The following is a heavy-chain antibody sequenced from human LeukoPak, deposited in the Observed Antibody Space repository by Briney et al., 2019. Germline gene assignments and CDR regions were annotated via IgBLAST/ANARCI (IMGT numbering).Heavy chain of an antibody. Sequence: GGSLRLSCAASGFTFSSYAMHWVRQAPGKGLEWVAVISHDGSNKYYADSVKGRFTISRDNSKNTLYLQMNSLRAEDTAVYYCARDFLGYFDRNQQGPLDYWGQGTLVTVSS. CDR2: ISHDGSNK. CDR3: ARDFLGYFDRNQQGPLDY. J-gene: IGHJ4*02. D-gene: IGHD1-14*01. V-gene: IGHV3-30*04. CDR1: GFTFSSYA.